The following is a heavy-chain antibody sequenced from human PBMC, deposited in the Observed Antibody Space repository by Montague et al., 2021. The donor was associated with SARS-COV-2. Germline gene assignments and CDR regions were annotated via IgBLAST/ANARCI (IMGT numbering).Heavy chain of an antibody. V-gene: IGHV4-34*01. D-gene: IGHD3-3*01. Sequence: SETLSLTCAVYSGSFSDYYWTWVRQPPGKGLEWIGEINHTGSASYNPSLKSRVTLSKDTSKNQFSLKLQSLTAADTAVYYCARGQVTISGVPIFIPAAGPLDVWGQGTLVTVSS. CDR3: ARGQVTISGVPIFIPAAGPLDV. J-gene: IGHJ3*01. CDR2: INHTGSA. CDR1: SGSFSDYY.